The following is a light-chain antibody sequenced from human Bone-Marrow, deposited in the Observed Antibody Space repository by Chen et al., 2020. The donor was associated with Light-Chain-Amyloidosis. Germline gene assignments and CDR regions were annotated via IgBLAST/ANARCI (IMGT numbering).Light chain of an antibody. CDR1: SSDVGAYNY. J-gene: IGLJ1*01. CDR2: DVD. Sequence: QSALTQPRSVSGSPGQTVTISCTGTSSDVGAYNYVSWFQQHSGEAPKFIIYDVDKRPSGVPDRFSGSKSGNTASLTISGIQPEDDADYYCSSYTGADNLFVFGSGTSVTVL. V-gene: IGLV2-11*01. CDR3: SSYTGADNLFV.